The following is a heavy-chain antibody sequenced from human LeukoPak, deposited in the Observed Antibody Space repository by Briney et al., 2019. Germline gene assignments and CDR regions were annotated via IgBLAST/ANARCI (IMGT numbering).Heavy chain of an antibody. J-gene: IGHJ1*01. D-gene: IGHD5-12*01. CDR1: GFTFTHYW. V-gene: IGHV3-7*05. Sequence: GGSLRLSCATSGFTFTHYWMNWVRQAPGKGLEWVANIKQDGSEKNYVDSVKGRFTISRDNAKNSLYLQMNSLRAEDTAVYYCARVSSTMTVDKDFQHWGQGTLVTVSS. CDR3: ARVSSTMTVDKDFQH. CDR2: IKQDGSEK.